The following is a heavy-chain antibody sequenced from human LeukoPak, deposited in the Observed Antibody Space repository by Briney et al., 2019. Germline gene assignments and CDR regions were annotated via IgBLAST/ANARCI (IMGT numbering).Heavy chain of an antibody. V-gene: IGHV3-21*01. CDR1: GFTVSDNY. CDR2: ISSSSSYI. Sequence: GGSLRLSCAASGFTVSDNYISWVRQAPGKGLEWVSSISSSSSYIYYADSVKGRFTISRDNAKNSLYLQMNSLRAEDTAVYYCARDWPTIAAAGTIPEYFQHWGQGTLVTVSS. CDR3: ARDWPTIAAAGTIPEYFQH. D-gene: IGHD6-13*01. J-gene: IGHJ1*01.